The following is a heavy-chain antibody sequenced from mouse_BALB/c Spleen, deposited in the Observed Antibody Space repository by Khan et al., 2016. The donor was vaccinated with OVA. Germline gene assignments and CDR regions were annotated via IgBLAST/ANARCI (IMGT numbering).Heavy chain of an antibody. D-gene: IGHD2-10*01. V-gene: IGHV2-6-1*01. CDR2: IWSDGIT. CDR3: ARQPYYHYNIMDY. CDR1: GFSLTNYG. J-gene: IGHJ4*01. Sequence: VELVESGPGLVAPSQSLSITYTISGFSLTNYGVHWVRQPPGKGLEWLVVIWSDGITTYNSALKSRLTISKDNSESQVFLKMNSLQTDDTAMYFCARQPYYHYNIMDYWGQGTSVTVSS.